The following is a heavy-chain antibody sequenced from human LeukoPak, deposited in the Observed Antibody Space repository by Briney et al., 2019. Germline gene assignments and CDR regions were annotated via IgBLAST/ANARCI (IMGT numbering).Heavy chain of an antibody. CDR2: INHSGST. CDR1: GGSISSGGYY. J-gene: IGHJ5*02. V-gene: IGHV4-39*07. CDR3: ARVSGFDP. Sequence: EALSLTCTVSGGSISSGGYYWRWIRQPPGKGLEWIGEINHSGSTNYNPSLKSRVTISVDTSKNQFSLKLSSVTAADTAVYYCARVSGFDPWGQGTLVTVSS.